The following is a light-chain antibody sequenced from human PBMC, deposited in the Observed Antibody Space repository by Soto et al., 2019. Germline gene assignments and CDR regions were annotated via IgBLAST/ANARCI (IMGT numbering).Light chain of an antibody. CDR2: KAS. CDR3: QHYNDYPWT. Sequence: DIQMTQSPSTLSASVGDRVTITCRASQSISSWLAWYQQKPGKAPKLLIYKASSLESGVPSRLSGSGSVTEFTHNISSLQTDEFATYYCQHYNDYPWTFGQGTKVEIK. J-gene: IGKJ1*01. V-gene: IGKV1-5*03. CDR1: QSISSW.